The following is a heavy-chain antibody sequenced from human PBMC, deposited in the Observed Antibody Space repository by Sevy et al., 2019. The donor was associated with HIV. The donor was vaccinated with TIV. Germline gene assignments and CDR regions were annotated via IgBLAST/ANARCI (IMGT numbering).Heavy chain of an antibody. CDR2: ISTNGRSA. CDR1: GFTFSTYA. D-gene: IGHD5-12*01. V-gene: IGHV3-23*01. Sequence: GGSLRLSCAASGFTFSTYAMNWVRQAPGKGLEWVSSISTNGRSAYYTDSVEGRFTISRDNSKNTLYLQMNSLRAEDTAVYYCAKDGIVATFYYYYGMDVWGQGTTVTVSS. CDR3: AKDGIVATFYYYYGMDV. J-gene: IGHJ6*02.